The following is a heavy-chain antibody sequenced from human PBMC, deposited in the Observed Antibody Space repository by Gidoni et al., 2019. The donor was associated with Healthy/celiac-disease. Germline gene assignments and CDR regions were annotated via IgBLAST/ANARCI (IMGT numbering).Heavy chain of an antibody. V-gene: IGHV3-23*01. J-gene: IGHJ5*02. Sequence: EVQLLESGGGLVQPGGSLRLSCAASGFTFSSYALSWVRQAPGKGLEWVSAISGSGGSTYYADSVKGRFTISRDNSKNTLYLQMNSLRAEDTAVYYCAKVGLDYYGSGSYYHFNWFDPWGQGTLVTVSS. CDR3: AKVGLDYYGSGSYYHFNWFDP. CDR2: ISGSGGST. CDR1: GFTFSSYA. D-gene: IGHD3-10*01.